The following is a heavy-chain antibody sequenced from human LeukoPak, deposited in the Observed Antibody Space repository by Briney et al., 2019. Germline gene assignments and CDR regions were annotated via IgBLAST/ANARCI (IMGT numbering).Heavy chain of an antibody. J-gene: IGHJ4*02. CDR3: ARVDYDILTGYYSDY. CDR2: INPNSGGT. D-gene: IGHD3-9*01. V-gene: IGHV1-2*02. CDR1: GYTFTGYY. Sequence: ASVKVSCKASGYTFTGYYMHWVRQAPGQGLEWMGWINPNSGGTNYAQKFQGRVTVTRDTSISTAYMELSRLRSDDTAVYYCARVDYDILTGYYSDYWGQGTLVTVSS.